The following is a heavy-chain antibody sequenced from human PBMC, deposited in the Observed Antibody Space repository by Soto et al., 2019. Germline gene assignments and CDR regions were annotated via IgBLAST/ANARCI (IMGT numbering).Heavy chain of an antibody. J-gene: IGHJ6*03. CDR2: IKQDGSEK. CDR1: GFTFSSYW. D-gene: IGHD4-17*01. V-gene: IGHV3-7*01. CDR3: ARGATVTWVGYYYYYMDV. Sequence: GGSLRLSCAASGFTFSSYWMSWVRQAPGKGLEWVANIKQDGSEKYYVDSVKGRFTISRDNAKNSLYLQMNSLRAEDTAVYYCARGATVTWVGYYYYYMDVWGKGTTVTVSS.